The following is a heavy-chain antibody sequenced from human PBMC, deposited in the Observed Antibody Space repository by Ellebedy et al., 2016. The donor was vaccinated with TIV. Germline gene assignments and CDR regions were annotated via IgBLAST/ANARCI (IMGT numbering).Heavy chain of an antibody. V-gene: IGHV1-69*04. CDR1: GYTFTSYG. Sequence: AASVKVSCKAAGYTFTSYGISWVRQAPGQGLEWMGRIIPILGIANYAQKFQGRVTITADKSTSTAYMELSSLRSEDTAVYYCAFSVRGLSGYYYGMDVWGQGTTVTVSS. CDR3: AFSVRGLSGYYYGMDV. CDR2: IIPILGIA. D-gene: IGHD3-16*02. J-gene: IGHJ6*02.